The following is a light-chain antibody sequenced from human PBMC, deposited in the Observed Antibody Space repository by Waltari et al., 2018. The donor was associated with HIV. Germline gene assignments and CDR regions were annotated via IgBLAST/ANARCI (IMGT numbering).Light chain of an antibody. CDR3: QSYDSSLSVVV. CDR1: SSNIGPGYD. V-gene: IGLV1-40*01. J-gene: IGLJ2*01. CDR2: GNS. Sequence: QSVLTQPPSVSGAPGQRVTISCTGSSSNIGPGYDVPWYQQLPGTAPKLLIYGNSNRPSGVPDRFSGSTSGTSASLAITGLQAEDEADYYCQSYDSSLSVVVFGGGTKLTVL.